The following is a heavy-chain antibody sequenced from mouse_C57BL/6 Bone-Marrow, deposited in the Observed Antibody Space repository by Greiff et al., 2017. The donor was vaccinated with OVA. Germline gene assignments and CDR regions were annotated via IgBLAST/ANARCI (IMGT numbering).Heavy chain of an antibody. CDR3: ARHAPAYYYGSSYDDAMDD. Sequence: VHLVESGPGLVAPSQSLSITCTVSGFSLTSYGVHWVRQPPGKGLEWLVVIWSDGSTTYHSALISRLSISKDNSKSQVFLKMNSLQTDDTARYYCARHAPAYYYGSSYDDAMDDWGQGTSVTVSS. V-gene: IGHV2-6-1*01. CDR2: IWSDGST. CDR1: GFSLTSYG. J-gene: IGHJ4*01. D-gene: IGHD1-1*01.